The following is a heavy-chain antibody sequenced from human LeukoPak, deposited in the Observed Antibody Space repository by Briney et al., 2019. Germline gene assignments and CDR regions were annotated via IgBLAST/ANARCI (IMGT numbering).Heavy chain of an antibody. V-gene: IGHV3-7*05. Sequence: GGSLRLSCAASGFTFSSYWMSWVRQAPGKGLEWVANIKQDGSGKYYVDSVKGRFTISRDNAKNSLYLQMNSLRAEDTAVYYCSSASNAFDIWGQGTMVTVSS. CDR3: SSASNAFDI. J-gene: IGHJ3*02. CDR1: GFTFSSYW. CDR2: IKQDGSGK. D-gene: IGHD6-6*01.